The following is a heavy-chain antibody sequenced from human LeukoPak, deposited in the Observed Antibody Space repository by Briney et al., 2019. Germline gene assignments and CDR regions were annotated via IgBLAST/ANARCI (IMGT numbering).Heavy chain of an antibody. V-gene: IGHV4-39*01. Sequence: SETLSLTRTVSGGSISSSSYYWGWIRQPPGKGLEWIGSIYYSGSTYYNPSLKSRVTISVDTSKNQFSLKLSSVTAADTAVYYCARAPIQLPLYYFDYWGQGTLVTVSS. D-gene: IGHD5-18*01. CDR1: GGSISSSSYY. J-gene: IGHJ4*02. CDR3: ARAPIQLPLYYFDY. CDR2: IYYSGST.